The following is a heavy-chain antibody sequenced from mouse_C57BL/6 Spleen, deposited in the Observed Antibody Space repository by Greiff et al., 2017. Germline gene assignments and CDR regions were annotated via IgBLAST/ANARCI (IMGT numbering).Heavy chain of an antibody. CDR2: FYPGSGSI. J-gene: IGHJ4*01. CDR3: ARHEDRPYYYGGYAMDY. V-gene: IGHV1-62-2*01. CDR1: GYTFTEYT. D-gene: IGHD1-1*01. Sequence: QVQLQQSGAELVKPGASVKLSCKASGYTFTEYTIHWVKQRSGQGLEWIGWFYPGSGSIKYNEKFKDKATLTADKSSSTVYMELSRLTSEDSAVYFCARHEDRPYYYGGYAMDYWGQGTSVTVSS.